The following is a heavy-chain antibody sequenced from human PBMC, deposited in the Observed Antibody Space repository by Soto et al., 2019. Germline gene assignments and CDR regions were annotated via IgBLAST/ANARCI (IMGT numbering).Heavy chain of an antibody. D-gene: IGHD3-10*01. V-gene: IGHV3-66*01. CDR2: IYGDGTT. CDR3: ARDRVSPARFRY. Sequence: VQLVESGGGLVQPGGSLRLSCAGSGFTVSGSYMGWVRQAPGKGPEWVSTIYGDGTTYYADSVKGRFSVSRDNSKNTLYLQMYSLRAEDTALYYCARDRVSPARFRYWGQGTLVTVSS. CDR1: GFTVSGSY. J-gene: IGHJ4*02.